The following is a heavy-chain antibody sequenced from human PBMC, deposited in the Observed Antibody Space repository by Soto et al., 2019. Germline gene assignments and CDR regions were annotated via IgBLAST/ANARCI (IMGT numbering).Heavy chain of an antibody. J-gene: IGHJ4*02. Sequence: QVQLVQSGAEVKKPGSSVKVSCKASGGTFSSYAISWVRRAPGQGLEWMGGIIPIFGTANYAQKFQGRVMITADESTSTAYMELSSLRSEDTAVYYCARVGVAAAGTPRLDYWGQGTLVTVSS. D-gene: IGHD6-13*01. V-gene: IGHV1-69*01. CDR1: GGTFSSYA. CDR3: ARVGVAAAGTPRLDY. CDR2: IIPIFGTA.